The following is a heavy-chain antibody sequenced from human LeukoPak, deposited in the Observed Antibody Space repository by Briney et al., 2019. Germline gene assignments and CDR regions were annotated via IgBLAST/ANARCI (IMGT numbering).Heavy chain of an antibody. V-gene: IGHV3-21*01. CDR3: ARPDTLYDSSGYAWDY. CDR2: ISSSSSYI. D-gene: IGHD3-22*01. Sequence: GGSLRLSCAASGFTFSSYSMNWVRQAPGKGLEWVSSISSSSSYIYYADSVKGRFTISRDNAKNSLYLQMNSLRAEDTAVYYCARPDTLYDSSGYAWDYWGQGTLVTVSS. J-gene: IGHJ4*02. CDR1: GFTFSSYS.